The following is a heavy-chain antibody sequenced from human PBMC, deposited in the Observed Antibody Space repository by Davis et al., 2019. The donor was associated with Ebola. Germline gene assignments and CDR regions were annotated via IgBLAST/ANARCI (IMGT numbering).Heavy chain of an antibody. V-gene: IGHV1-18*01. D-gene: IGHD1-26*01. J-gene: IGHJ3*02. CDR2: ISAYNGNT. CDR3: ARTSIVGTTTTASDI. CDR1: GYTFKNSA. Sequence: ASVKVSCKASGYTFKNSAISWVRQAPGQGLERMGWISAYNGNTAYAQIFQGRVTMTTDTSTGTAYMELRSLRSDDTAVYFCARTSIVGTTTTASDIWGQGTMVTVSS.